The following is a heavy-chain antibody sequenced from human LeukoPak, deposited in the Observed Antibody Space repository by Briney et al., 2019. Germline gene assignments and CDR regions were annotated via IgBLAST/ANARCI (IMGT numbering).Heavy chain of an antibody. J-gene: IGHJ4*02. Sequence: SETLSLTCTVSGDSISSYYWSWIRQPPGKGPEWIGYIYYSGSTNYNPSLKSRVTISVDTSKNQFSLKLSSVTAADTAVYYCAREAWPGGYYDYWGQGTLVTVSS. CDR1: GDSISSYY. CDR3: AREAWPGGYYDY. V-gene: IGHV4-59*01. CDR2: IYYSGST.